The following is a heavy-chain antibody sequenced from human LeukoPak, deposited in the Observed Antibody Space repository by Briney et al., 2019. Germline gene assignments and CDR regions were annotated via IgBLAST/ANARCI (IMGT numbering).Heavy chain of an antibody. CDR2: INSEGSST. Sequence: GGSLRLSCAASGFTFSGHWMYWVRQAPGKGLVWVSRINSEGSSTAYAAFVKGRFTISRDNAKNTLFLQMNSLRAEDTAVYYCAKSPAAGAWDYYYYYGMDVWGQGTTVTVSS. V-gene: IGHV3-74*01. CDR1: GFTFSGHW. J-gene: IGHJ6*02. D-gene: IGHD6-13*01. CDR3: AKSPAAGAWDYYYYYGMDV.